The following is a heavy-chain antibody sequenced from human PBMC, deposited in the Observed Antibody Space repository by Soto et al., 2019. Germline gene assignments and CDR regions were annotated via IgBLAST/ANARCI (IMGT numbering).Heavy chain of an antibody. CDR1: GGSISSGGYY. CDR2: IYYSGST. Sequence: SETLSLTCTVSGGSISSGGYYWSWIRQHPGKGLEWIGYIYYSGSTYYNPSLKSRVTISVDTSKNQFSLKLSSVTAADTAVYYCARDVGILVDTAMVERNYYYYYGMDVWGQGTTVTVSS. J-gene: IGHJ6*02. V-gene: IGHV4-31*03. CDR3: ARDVGILVDTAMVERNYYYYYGMDV. D-gene: IGHD5-18*01.